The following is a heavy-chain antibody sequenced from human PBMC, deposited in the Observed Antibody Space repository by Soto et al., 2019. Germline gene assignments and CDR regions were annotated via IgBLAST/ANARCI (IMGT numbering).Heavy chain of an antibody. D-gene: IGHD6-13*01. CDR2: FNPTSGST. CDR3: ARDLAAGDH. J-gene: IGHJ4*02. V-gene: IGHV1-46*01. CDR1: GYTFTNYY. Sequence: QVQLVQSGAEVKKPGASVKVSCRASGYTFTNYYIHWVRQAPGQGLEWLAIFNPTSGSTNYAQEFQGRVSLTMDTSTSTVYMELSGLRSEDTAMFYCARDLAAGDHWGQGPLVTVSS.